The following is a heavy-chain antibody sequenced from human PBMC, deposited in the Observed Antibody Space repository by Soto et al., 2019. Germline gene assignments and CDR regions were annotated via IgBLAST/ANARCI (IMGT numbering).Heavy chain of an antibody. D-gene: IGHD1-26*01. Sequence: QVQLVQSGAEVKKPGSSVKVSCKASGGTFSSYAISWVRQAPGQGLEWMGGIIPIFGTANYAQKLQGRVTITGEESTSTAYMERSRLRSEDTAVYYCARDGELGGVDYWGQGTLVTVSS. V-gene: IGHV1-69*12. J-gene: IGHJ4*02. CDR2: IIPIFGTA. CDR3: ARDGELGGVDY. CDR1: GGTFSSYA.